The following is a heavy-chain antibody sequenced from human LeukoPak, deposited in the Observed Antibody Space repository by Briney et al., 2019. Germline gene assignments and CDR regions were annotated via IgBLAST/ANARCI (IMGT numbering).Heavy chain of an antibody. V-gene: IGHV3-23*01. J-gene: IGHJ4*02. CDR3: AKVIKPSFGYSPDFDY. D-gene: IGHD4-23*01. CDR2: ISSSGDT. Sequence: GGSLRLSCAASGFTFSNYAMSWVRQAPGKGLEWVSAISSSGDTYYAGSVKGRFTISRDNSKNTLYLQMSSLRAEDTAAYFCAKVIKPSFGYSPDFDYWGQGTLVTVSS. CDR1: GFTFSNYA.